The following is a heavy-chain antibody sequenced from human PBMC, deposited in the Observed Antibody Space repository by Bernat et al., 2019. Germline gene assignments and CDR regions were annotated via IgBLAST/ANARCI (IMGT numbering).Heavy chain of an antibody. CDR1: GFTFSSDA. CDR2: ISGSGGST. CDR3: AKAQYYYYDSSGYYYFDY. J-gene: IGHJ4*02. D-gene: IGHD3-22*01. V-gene: IGHV3-23*01. Sequence: EVQVLESGGDLVQPGGSLRLSCAGSGFTFSSDAMSWVRQAPGKGLEWVSGISGSGGSTYYADSVKGRFTISRDNSKNTLYLQMNSLRAEDTAVYYCAKAQYYYYDSSGYYYFDYWGQGTLVTVSS.